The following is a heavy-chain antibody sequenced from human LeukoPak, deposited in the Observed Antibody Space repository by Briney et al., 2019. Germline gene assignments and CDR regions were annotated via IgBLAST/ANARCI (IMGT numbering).Heavy chain of an antibody. Sequence: ASVKVSCKASGYTFTSYYMHWVRQAPGQGLEWMGIINPSGGSTSYAQKFQGRVTMTRDTSTSTVYMELSSLRSEDTAVYYCASSPYHYYGMDVWGQGTTVTVSS. CDR2: INPSGGST. V-gene: IGHV1-46*01. J-gene: IGHJ6*02. CDR1: GYTFTSYY. CDR3: ASSPYHYYGMDV.